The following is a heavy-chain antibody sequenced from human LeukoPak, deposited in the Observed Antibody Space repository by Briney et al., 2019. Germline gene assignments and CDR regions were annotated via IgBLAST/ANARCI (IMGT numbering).Heavy chain of an antibody. D-gene: IGHD6-13*01. Sequence: GGSLRLSCAGSGFTFSSYAMSWVRQAPGKGLEWVSVISGSGGSTYNADSVKGRFTISRDNSKNTLYLQMNSLRAEDTAVYYCAKDRGYSSSWYFFDSWGQGTLVTVSS. CDR1: GFTFSSYA. CDR3: AKDRGYSSSWYFFDS. CDR2: ISGSGGST. V-gene: IGHV3-23*01. J-gene: IGHJ4*02.